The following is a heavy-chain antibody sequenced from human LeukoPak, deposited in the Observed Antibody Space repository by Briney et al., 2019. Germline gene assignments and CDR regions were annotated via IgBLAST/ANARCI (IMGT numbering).Heavy chain of an antibody. CDR3: ARDSWAAAGTFYYYYGMDV. Sequence: ASVKVCCKASGYTFTGYYMHWVRQAPGQGLEWMGWINPNSGGTNYAQKFQGRVTMTRDTSISTAYMELSRLRSDDTAVYYCARDSWAAAGTFYYYYGMDVWGQGTTVTVSS. CDR2: INPNSGGT. J-gene: IGHJ6*02. D-gene: IGHD6-13*01. V-gene: IGHV1-2*02. CDR1: GYTFTGYY.